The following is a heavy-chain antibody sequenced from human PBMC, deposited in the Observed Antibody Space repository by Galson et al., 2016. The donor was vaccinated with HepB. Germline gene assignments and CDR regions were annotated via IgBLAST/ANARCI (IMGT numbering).Heavy chain of an antibody. J-gene: IGHJ4*02. CDR3: ARDYSYGTTWPFFDK. V-gene: IGHV3-30*19. Sequence: SLRLSCAGSNFTFSNAWMNWVRQAPGKGPEWVARISFDGRKQDYTSSVKGRFTISRENSGNTLYLQMHNLRAEDTAVYFCARDYSYGTTWPFFDKSGQGTLVTVSS. CDR1: NFTFSNAW. D-gene: IGHD1-14*01. CDR2: ISFDGRKQ.